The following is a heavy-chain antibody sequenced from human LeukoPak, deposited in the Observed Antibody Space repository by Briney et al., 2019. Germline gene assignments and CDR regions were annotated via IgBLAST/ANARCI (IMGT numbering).Heavy chain of an antibody. J-gene: IGHJ4*02. CDR1: GYTFTSCD. CDR3: TRGSSGRRDN. Sequence: ASVKVSCKASGYTFTSCDINWVRQATGQGLEWLGWMNPNSGNTGYGQSFQGRITMTRDISIGTAYMELSNLTSEDTAIYYCTRGSSGRRDNWGQGTLVTVSA. D-gene: IGHD6-19*01. V-gene: IGHV1-8*01. CDR2: MNPNSGNT.